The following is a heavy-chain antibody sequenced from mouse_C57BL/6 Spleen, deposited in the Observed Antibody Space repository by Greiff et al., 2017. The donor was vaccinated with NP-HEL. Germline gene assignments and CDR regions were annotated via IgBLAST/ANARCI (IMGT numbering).Heavy chain of an antibody. V-gene: IGHV1-82*01. Sequence: VQGVESGPELVKPGASVKISCKASGYAFSSSWMNWVKQRPGKGLEWIGRIYPGDGDTNYNGKFKGKATLTADKSSSTAYMQLSSLTSEDSAVYFCARAYYAMDYWGQGTSVTVSS. J-gene: IGHJ4*01. CDR3: ARAYYAMDY. CDR1: GYAFSSSW. CDR2: IYPGDGDT.